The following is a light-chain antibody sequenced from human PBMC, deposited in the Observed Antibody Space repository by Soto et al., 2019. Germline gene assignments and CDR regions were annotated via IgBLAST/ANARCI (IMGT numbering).Light chain of an antibody. Sequence: DIQMSQSPSSLSASVGDSVTITCRASETIIDYLNWYQQQPGEAPKLLIFSASSLHSGVPSRFRGSGPGTHFTLTISSLQPEDFATYVCQQSFSAPRTFGQGTKLQAK. J-gene: IGKJ2*01. CDR1: ETIIDY. V-gene: IGKV1-39*01. CDR3: QQSFSAPRT. CDR2: SAS.